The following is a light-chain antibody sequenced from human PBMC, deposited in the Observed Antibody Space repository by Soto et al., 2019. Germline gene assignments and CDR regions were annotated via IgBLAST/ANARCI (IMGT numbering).Light chain of an antibody. J-gene: IGKJ1*01. V-gene: IGKV3D-20*01. Sequence: EIVLTQSPATLSLSPGERATLSCGASQSVSSYLAWYQQKPGQAPRLLIYDTSIRATGISDRFTGSGSGTDFTLTITTLEPEDFAVYYCQQYGSSPRTFGLGTKVDIK. CDR1: QSVSSY. CDR3: QQYGSSPRT. CDR2: DTS.